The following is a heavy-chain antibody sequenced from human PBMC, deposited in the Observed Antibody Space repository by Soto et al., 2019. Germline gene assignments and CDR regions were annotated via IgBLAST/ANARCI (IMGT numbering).Heavy chain of an antibody. CDR2: INHSENT. Sequence: QVQLQQWGAGLLKPSETLSLTCDVSGGSFTVYNWTWIRQPPGKGLEWIGEINHSENTNYNPSLKSRVTISIDTSMNRFSLKLTSVPAADTAVYYCARVPAYDITAAGTLDYWGQGTLVTVSS. CDR1: GGSFTVYN. CDR3: ARVPAYDITAAGTLDY. D-gene: IGHD6-13*01. J-gene: IGHJ4*02. V-gene: IGHV4-34*01.